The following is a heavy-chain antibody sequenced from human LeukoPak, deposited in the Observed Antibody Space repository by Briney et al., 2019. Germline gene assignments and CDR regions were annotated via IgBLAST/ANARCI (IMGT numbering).Heavy chain of an antibody. V-gene: IGHV4-61*02. Sequence: SSETLSLTCTVSGGSISSGSYYWSWIRQPAGKGLEWIGRIYTSGSTNYNPSLKSRVTISVDTSKNQFSLKLSSVTAADTAVYYCARDGGEMATITGFDYWGQGTLSPSPQ. CDR3: ARDGGEMATITGFDY. CDR2: IYTSGST. J-gene: IGHJ4*02. D-gene: IGHD5-24*01. CDR1: GGSISSGSYY.